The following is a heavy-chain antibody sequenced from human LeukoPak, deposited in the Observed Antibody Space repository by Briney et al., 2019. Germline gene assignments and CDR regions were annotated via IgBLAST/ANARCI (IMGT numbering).Heavy chain of an antibody. CDR2: INHSGST. CDR1: GGSFSGYY. J-gene: IGHJ4*02. Sequence: SETLSLTCAVYGGSFSGYYWSWIRQPPGKGLEWIGEINHSGSTNYNPSLKSRVTISVDTSKNQFSLKLSSVTAADTAVYYCASAGRRGCFDYWGQGTLVTVSS. V-gene: IGHV4-34*01. CDR3: ASAGRRGCFDY.